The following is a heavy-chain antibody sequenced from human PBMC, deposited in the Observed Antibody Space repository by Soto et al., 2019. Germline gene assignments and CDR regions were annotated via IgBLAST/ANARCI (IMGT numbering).Heavy chain of an antibody. CDR3: ASSRTGYSSNSGAFDI. V-gene: IGHV3-11*01. D-gene: IGHD6-13*01. J-gene: IGHJ3*02. Sequence: EGSLRLSCAASGFTFSDYYMSWIRQAPGKGLEWVSYISSSGSTIYYADSVKGRFTISRDNAKNSLYLQMNSLRAEDTAVYYCASSRTGYSSNSGAFDIWGQGTMVTVAS. CDR2: ISSSGSTI. CDR1: GFTFSDYY.